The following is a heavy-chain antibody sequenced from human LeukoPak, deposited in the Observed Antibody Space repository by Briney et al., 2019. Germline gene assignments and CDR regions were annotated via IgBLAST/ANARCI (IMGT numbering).Heavy chain of an antibody. J-gene: IGHJ6*04. CDR1: GFTVSSNY. CDR2: IYSGGST. Sequence: PGGSLRLSCAASGFTVSSNYMSWVRQAPGKGLEWVSVIYSGGSTYYADSVKGRFTISRDNSKNTLYLQMNSPRAEDTAVYYCARVGPRYCSSTSCLDVWGKGTTVTVSS. D-gene: IGHD2-2*01. CDR3: ARVGPRYCSSTSCLDV. V-gene: IGHV3-53*01.